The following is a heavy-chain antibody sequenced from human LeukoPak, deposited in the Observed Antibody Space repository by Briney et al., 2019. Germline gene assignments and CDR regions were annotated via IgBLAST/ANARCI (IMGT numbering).Heavy chain of an antibody. V-gene: IGHV1-8*01. CDR1: GYTFTTYD. D-gene: IGHD1-26*01. Sequence: ASVKVSCKASGYTFTTYDINWVRQAPGQGLEWLGWLSPTSGNTGYAQKFQGRVTMTRDTSTSTVYMELSSLTPDDTAVYYCARGEAIVGSYWGQGTLVTVSS. J-gene: IGHJ4*02. CDR3: ARGEAIVGSY. CDR2: LSPTSGNT.